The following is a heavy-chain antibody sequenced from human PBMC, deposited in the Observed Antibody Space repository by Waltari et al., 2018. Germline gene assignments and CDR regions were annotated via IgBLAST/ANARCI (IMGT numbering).Heavy chain of an antibody. CDR1: GGTFSSYA. V-gene: IGHV1-69*01. D-gene: IGHD3-10*01. CDR2: IIPIFGTA. CDR3: ARAVRITMVRGVIFDWFDP. Sequence: QVQLVQSGAEVKKPGSSVKVSCKASGGTFSSYAISWVRQAPGHGLEWMGGIIPIFGTANYAQKFQGRVTITADESTSTAYMELSSLRSEDTAVYYCARAVRITMVRGVIFDWFDPWGQGTLVTVSS. J-gene: IGHJ5*02.